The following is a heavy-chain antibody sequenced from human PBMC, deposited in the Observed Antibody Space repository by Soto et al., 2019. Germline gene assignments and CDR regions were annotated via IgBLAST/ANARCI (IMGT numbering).Heavy chain of an antibody. CDR1: GYTFTGYY. J-gene: IGHJ4*02. D-gene: IGHD3-16*02. V-gene: IGHV1-2*02. CDR3: ARDQAMLQLGGVIGGIDY. Sequence: QVQLVQSGAEVKKPGASVKVSCKASGYTFTGYYMHWVRQAPGQGLEWMGWINPNSGDTNYAQKFQGRVTMTRDTSISTAYMEVSRLSSDDTAVYYCARDQAMLQLGGVIGGIDYWGQGSLVTVSS. CDR2: INPNSGDT.